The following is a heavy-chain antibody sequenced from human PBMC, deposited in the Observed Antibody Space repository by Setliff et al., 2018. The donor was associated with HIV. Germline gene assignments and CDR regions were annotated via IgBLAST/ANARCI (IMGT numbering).Heavy chain of an antibody. CDR3: ARDSGYCSGDSCYSGLDY. J-gene: IGHJ4*02. Sequence: PGGSLRLSCVASGFTFSRYWMSWVRQAPGKGLEFVANIKEDGSVTNYVDSVKGRFTISRDNAKNTLYLQMNSLRAEDTAVFYCARDSGYCSGDSCYSGLDYWGQGTLVTVSS. CDR2: IKEDGSVT. D-gene: IGHD2-15*01. CDR1: GFTFSRYW. V-gene: IGHV3-7*01.